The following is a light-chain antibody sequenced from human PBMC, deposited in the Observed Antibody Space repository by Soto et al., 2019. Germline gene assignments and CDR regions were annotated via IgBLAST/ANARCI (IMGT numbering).Light chain of an antibody. CDR2: GES. CDR3: QQYGSSKT. V-gene: IGKV3-20*01. CDR1: QSISSW. Sequence: PQPPSTLSASVGDGVTIPCRASQSISSWLAWYQQKPGQAPRXLIYGESSRATGIQDRFSGSGSGTDFTLTISRLEPEDFAVYYCQQYGSSKTCGQGTKVDIK. J-gene: IGKJ1*01.